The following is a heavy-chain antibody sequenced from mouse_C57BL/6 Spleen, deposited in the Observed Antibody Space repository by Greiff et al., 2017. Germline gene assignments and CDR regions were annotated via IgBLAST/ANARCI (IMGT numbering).Heavy chain of an antibody. V-gene: IGHV1-22*01. CDR1: GYTFTDYN. J-gene: IGHJ3*01. CDR3: ARDGGWLLCAF. CDR2: INPNNGGT. D-gene: IGHD2-3*01. Sequence: EVQLQQSGPELVKPGASVKMSCKASGYTFTDYNMHWVKQSHGKSLEWIGYINPNNGGTSYNQKFKGKATLTVNKSSSTAYMELRSLASEDSAVXYCARDGGWLLCAFWGQGNLVNVSA.